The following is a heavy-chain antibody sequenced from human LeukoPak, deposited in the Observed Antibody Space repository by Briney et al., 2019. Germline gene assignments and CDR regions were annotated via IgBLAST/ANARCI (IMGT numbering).Heavy chain of an antibody. CDR1: GFTFSNFA. CDR3: ATHCSSTSCYAY. J-gene: IGHJ4*02. V-gene: IGHV3-23*01. CDR2: ISGSGGFT. Sequence: PGGSLRLSCAGSGFTFSNFAMSWVRHAPGKGVEWVSGISGSGGFTYYADSVKGRFTISRDNSKNTLFLQMISLRAEDTAVYYCATHCSSTSCYAYWGQGTLVTASS. D-gene: IGHD2-2*01.